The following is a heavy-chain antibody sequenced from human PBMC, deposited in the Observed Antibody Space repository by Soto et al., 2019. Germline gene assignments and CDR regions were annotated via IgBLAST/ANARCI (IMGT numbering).Heavy chain of an antibody. J-gene: IGHJ4*02. Sequence: SVKFSCKASGFTFTSSAVQWVRQARGQRLEWIGWIVVGSGNTNYAQKFQERVTITRDMSTSTAYMELSSLRSEDTAVYYCAAANWNRSKYYFDYWGQGTLVTVSS. D-gene: IGHD1-1*01. CDR1: GFTFTSSA. CDR3: AAANWNRSKYYFDY. CDR2: IVVGSGNT. V-gene: IGHV1-58*01.